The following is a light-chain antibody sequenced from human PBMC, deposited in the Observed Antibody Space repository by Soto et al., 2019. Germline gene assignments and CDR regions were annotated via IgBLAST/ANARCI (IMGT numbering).Light chain of an antibody. CDR3: QQRSNWPLIT. CDR2: GAS. Sequence: EIVVTQSPATLSSCPWERATLSCMASQSVSSYLAWYQQKPGQAPSLLIYGASSRATGIPARFSGSGSGTDFALTISSLEPEDFAVYYCQQRSNWPLITFGQGTRLEIK. CDR1: QSVSSY. J-gene: IGKJ5*01. V-gene: IGKV3-11*01.